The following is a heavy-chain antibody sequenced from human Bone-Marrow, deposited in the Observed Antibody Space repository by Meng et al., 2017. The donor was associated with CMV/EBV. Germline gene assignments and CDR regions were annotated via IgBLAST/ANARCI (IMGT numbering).Heavy chain of an antibody. J-gene: IGHJ5*02. CDR1: GYTFTDYY. Sequence: VFCKASGYTFTDYYMHWVRQAPGQGLEWMGWINPNSGGTNYAQKFQGRVTMTRDTSISTAYMELTSLTSDDTAVYYCARVPINWFDPWGQGTLVTVSS. CDR3: ARVPINWFDP. CDR2: INPNSGGT. V-gene: IGHV1-2*02.